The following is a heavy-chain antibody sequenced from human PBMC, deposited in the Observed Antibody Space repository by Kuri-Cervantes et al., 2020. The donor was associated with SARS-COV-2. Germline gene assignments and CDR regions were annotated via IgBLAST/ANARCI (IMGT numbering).Heavy chain of an antibody. J-gene: IGHJ3*02. CDR3: ARDRSQSSKNAFDI. Sequence: GGSLRLSCAASGFTFDDYGMSWVRQAPGKGLEWVSGINWNGGSTGYADSVKGRFTISRDNAKNSLYLQMNSLRAEDTALYYCARDRSQSSKNAFDIWGQGTMVTVSS. V-gene: IGHV3-20*04. CDR1: GFTFDDYG. CDR2: INWNGGST. D-gene: IGHD6-13*01.